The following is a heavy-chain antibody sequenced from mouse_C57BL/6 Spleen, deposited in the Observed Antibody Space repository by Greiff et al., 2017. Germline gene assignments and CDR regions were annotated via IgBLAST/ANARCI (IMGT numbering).Heavy chain of an antibody. Sequence: VQLQQSGAELAKPGASVQLSCKASGYTFTSYWMHWVKQRPGQGLEWIGYINPSSGYTKYNQKFKDKATLTADKSSSTAYMQLSSLTYEDSAVYYCARGSSYPYWYFDVWGTGTTVTVSS. V-gene: IGHV1-7*01. CDR2: INPSSGYT. D-gene: IGHD1-1*01. J-gene: IGHJ1*03. CDR1: GYTFTSYW. CDR3: ARGSSYPYWYFDV.